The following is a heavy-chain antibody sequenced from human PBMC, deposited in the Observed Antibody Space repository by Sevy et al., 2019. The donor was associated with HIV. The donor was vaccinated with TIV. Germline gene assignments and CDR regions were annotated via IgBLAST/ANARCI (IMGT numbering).Heavy chain of an antibody. CDR2: INNDGSYT. CDR3: ARESLYDSSGYYGPRNDY. D-gene: IGHD3-22*01. V-gene: IGHV3-74*01. Sequence: GGSLRLSCAASGFTFSDYWMHWVRQAPGKGLVWVSRINNDGSYTTYGDSVKGRFTISRDNAKNTLYLQMSSLRAEDSAIYYWARESLYDSSGYYGPRNDYWGQGTLVTVSS. J-gene: IGHJ4*02. CDR1: GFTFSDYW.